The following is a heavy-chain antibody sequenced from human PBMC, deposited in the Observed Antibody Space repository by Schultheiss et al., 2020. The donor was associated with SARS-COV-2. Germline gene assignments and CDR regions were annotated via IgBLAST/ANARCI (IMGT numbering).Heavy chain of an antibody. V-gene: IGHV3-33*01. D-gene: IGHD6-19*01. CDR1: EFTFNNYG. CDR2: IWYDGSNK. CDR3: ARGRTLVAVAGSYFDY. Sequence: GGSLRLSCAASEFTFNNYGMHWVRQAPGKGLEWVAVIWYDGSNKYYADSVRGRFTISRDNSKNTLYLQMNSLRAEDTAVYYCARGRTLVAVAGSYFDYWGQGTLVTVSS. J-gene: IGHJ4*02.